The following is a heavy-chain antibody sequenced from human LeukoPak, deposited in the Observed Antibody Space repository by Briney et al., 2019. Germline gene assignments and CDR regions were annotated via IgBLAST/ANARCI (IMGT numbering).Heavy chain of an antibody. CDR3: ARGGLRYFDWLHYFDY. CDR2: INHSGST. D-gene: IGHD3-9*01. J-gene: IGHJ4*02. Sequence: SETLSLTCAVYGGSFSGYYWSWLRQPPGKGLEWIGEINHSGSTNYNPSLKSRVTISVDTSKNQFSLKLSSVTAADTAVYYCARGGLRYFDWLHYFDYWGQGTLVTVSS. CDR1: GGSFSGYY. V-gene: IGHV4-34*01.